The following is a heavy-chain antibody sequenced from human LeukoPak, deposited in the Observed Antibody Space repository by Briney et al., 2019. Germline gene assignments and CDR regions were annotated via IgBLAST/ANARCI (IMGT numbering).Heavy chain of an antibody. J-gene: IGHJ3*02. Sequence: PGGSLRLSCAASGFTFSSYAMSWVRQAPGKGLEWVSSISSSSSYIYYADSVKGRFTISRDNAKNSLYLQMNSLRAEDTAVYYCARDRRDGYPPDAFDIWGQGTMVTVSS. V-gene: IGHV3-21*01. D-gene: IGHD5-12*01. CDR2: ISSSSSYI. CDR1: GFTFSSYA. CDR3: ARDRRDGYPPDAFDI.